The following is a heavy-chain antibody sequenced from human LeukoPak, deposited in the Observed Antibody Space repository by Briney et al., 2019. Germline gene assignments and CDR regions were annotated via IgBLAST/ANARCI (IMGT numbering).Heavy chain of an antibody. Sequence: GGSLRLSCAASGFTFSSYDMHWVRQATGKGLEWVSAIGTAGDTYYPGSVKGRFTISRENAKNSLYLQMNSLRAGDTAVYYCARGGLVGATTLFDYWGQGTLVTVSS. CDR3: ARGGLVGATTLFDY. CDR1: GFTFSSYD. CDR2: IGTAGDT. D-gene: IGHD1-26*01. V-gene: IGHV3-13*01. J-gene: IGHJ4*02.